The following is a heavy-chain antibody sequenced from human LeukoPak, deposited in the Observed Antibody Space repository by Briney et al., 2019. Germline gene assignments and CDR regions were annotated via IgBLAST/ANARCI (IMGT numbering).Heavy chain of an antibody. J-gene: IGHJ3*02. Sequence: ASVKVSCKASGYTFTGYYMHWMRQAPGQGLEWMGWINPNSGGTNYAQKFQGRVTMTRDTSINTAYMELSRLRSDDTAVYYCARGGQDALSRYYDFWSGLPFDIWGQGTMVTVSS. D-gene: IGHD3-3*01. CDR3: ARGGQDALSRYYDFWSGLPFDI. V-gene: IGHV1-2*02. CDR1: GYTFTGYY. CDR2: INPNSGGT.